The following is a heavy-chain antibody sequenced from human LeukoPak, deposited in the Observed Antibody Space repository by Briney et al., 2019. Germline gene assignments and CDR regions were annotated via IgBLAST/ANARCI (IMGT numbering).Heavy chain of an antibody. CDR2: ISYDGSNK. V-gene: IGHV3-30*04. CDR3: ARDPRYYYDSSGPKNPFDY. J-gene: IGHJ4*02. Sequence: GRSLRLSCAASGFTFSSYAMHWVRQAPGKGLEWVAVISYDGSNKYYADSVKGRFTISRDNAKNSLYLQMNSLRAEDTAVYYCARDPRYYYDSSGPKNPFDYWGQGTLVTVSS. D-gene: IGHD3-22*01. CDR1: GFTFSSYA.